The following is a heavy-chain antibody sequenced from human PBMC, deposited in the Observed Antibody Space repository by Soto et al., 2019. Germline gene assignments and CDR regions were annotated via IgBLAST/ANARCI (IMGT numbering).Heavy chain of an antibody. CDR1: GFPFSSYG. CDR3: AKDSPPHYDILTGYYDPWYYFDY. J-gene: IGHJ4*02. Sequence: GGSLRLSCAASGFPFSSYGMNWVRQAPGKGLEWLSSISGSGGSTYYADSVKGRFTISRDNSKNTLYLQMNSLRAEDTAVYYCAKDSPPHYDILTGYYDPWYYFDYWGQGTLVTVSS. CDR2: ISGSGGST. D-gene: IGHD3-9*01. V-gene: IGHV3-23*01.